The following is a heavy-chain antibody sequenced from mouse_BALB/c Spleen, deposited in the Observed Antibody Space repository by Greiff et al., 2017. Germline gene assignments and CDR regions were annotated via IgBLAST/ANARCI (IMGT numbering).Heavy chain of an antibody. J-gene: IGHJ4*01. CDR2: IWTGGGT. D-gene: IGHD2-10*02. CDR3: VREEGYGNYVYYAMDD. V-gene: IGHV2-9-2*01. Sequence: VQGVESGPGLVAPSQSLSITCTVSGFSLPSYDISWIRQPPGKGLEWLGVIWTGGGTNYNSAFMSRLSISKDNSKSQVFLKMNSLQTDDTAIYYCVREEGYGNYVYYAMDDWGQGTAVTVSS. CDR1: GFSLPSYD.